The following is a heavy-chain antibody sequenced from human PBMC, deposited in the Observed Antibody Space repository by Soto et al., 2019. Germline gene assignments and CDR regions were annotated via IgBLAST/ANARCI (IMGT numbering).Heavy chain of an antibody. Sequence: QVQLVESGGGVILPGGSLRLSCAASGFTFSSYAMHWVRQAPGTGPEWVAATSSDGTDNVYADSVSGRFTISRDNAKNSLNLQMNSLRADDTAMYYCARTWDGTTHAFNIWGQGTMVTVSS. D-gene: IGHD1-1*01. CDR1: GFTFSSYA. V-gene: IGHV3-30*04. J-gene: IGHJ3*02. CDR3: ARTWDGTTHAFNI. CDR2: TSSDGTDN.